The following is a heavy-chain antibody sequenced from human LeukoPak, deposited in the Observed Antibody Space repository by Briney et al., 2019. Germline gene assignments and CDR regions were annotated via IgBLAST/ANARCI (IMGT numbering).Heavy chain of an antibody. CDR3: ARRAGDYSHPYDY. V-gene: IGHV3-53*01. Sequence: PGGSLRLSCAASGFTFSNYAMSWVRQAPGKGLEWVSFIYSGGSTYYTDSVKGRVTISRDNSKNTLYLQMNSLRAEDTAVYYCARRAGDYSHPYDYWGQGILVTVSS. D-gene: IGHD3-22*01. CDR2: IYSGGST. J-gene: IGHJ4*02. CDR1: GFTFSNYA.